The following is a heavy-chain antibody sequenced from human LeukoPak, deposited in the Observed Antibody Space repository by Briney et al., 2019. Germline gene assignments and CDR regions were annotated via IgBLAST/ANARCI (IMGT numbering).Heavy chain of an antibody. CDR2: INRDGRST. CDR1: GFTFSNYW. V-gene: IGHV3-74*01. D-gene: IGHD4-17*01. CDR3: ALPLRDGDFYFDY. Sequence: GGVLRLSCAASGFTFSNYWMHWVRQAPGKGLVWVSRINRDGRSTNYADSVKGRFTISRDNAKNTVFLQMNSLRAEDTAVYYCALPLRDGDFYFDYWGQGALVTVSS. J-gene: IGHJ4*02.